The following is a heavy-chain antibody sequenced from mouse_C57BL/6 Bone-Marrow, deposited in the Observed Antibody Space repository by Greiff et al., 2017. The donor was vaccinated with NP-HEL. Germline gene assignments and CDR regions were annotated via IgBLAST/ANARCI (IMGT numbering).Heavy chain of an antibody. J-gene: IGHJ4*01. CDR1: GFTFSDYY. Sequence: EVKLQESERGLVQPGSSMKLSCTASGFTFSDYYMAWVRQVPEKGLEWVANINYDGSSTYYLDSLKSRFIISRDNAKNILYLQMSSLKSEDTATYYCAREGGLRRRTYAMDYWGQGTSVTVSS. CDR2: INYDGSST. D-gene: IGHD2-4*01. CDR3: AREGGLRRRTYAMDY. V-gene: IGHV5-16*01.